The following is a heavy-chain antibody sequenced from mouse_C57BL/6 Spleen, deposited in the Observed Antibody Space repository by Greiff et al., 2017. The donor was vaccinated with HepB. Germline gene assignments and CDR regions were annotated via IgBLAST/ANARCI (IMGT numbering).Heavy chain of an antibody. J-gene: IGHJ4*01. D-gene: IGHD1-1*01. CDR2: IHPNSGST. CDR1: GYTFTSYW. Sequence: QVQLQQPGAELVKPGASVKLSCKASGYTFTSYWMHWVKQRPGQGLEWIGMIHPNSGSTNYNEKFKSKATLTVDKSSSTAYMQLSSLTSEDSAVYYCANDYGSSYYAMDYWGQGTSVTVSS. V-gene: IGHV1-64*01. CDR3: ANDYGSSYYAMDY.